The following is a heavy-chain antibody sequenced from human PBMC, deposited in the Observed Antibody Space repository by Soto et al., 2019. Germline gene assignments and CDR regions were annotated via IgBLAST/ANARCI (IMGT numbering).Heavy chain of an antibody. CDR1: GFTFSSYA. CDR2: ISYDGSNK. Sequence: PGGSLRLSCAASGFTFSSYAMHWVRQAPGKGLEWVAVISYDGSNKYYADSVKGRFTISRDNSKNTLYLQMNSLRAEDTAVYYCARDKGRYSYAHFDYWGQGTLVPVSS. D-gene: IGHD5-18*01. V-gene: IGHV3-30-3*01. CDR3: ARDKGRYSYAHFDY. J-gene: IGHJ4*02.